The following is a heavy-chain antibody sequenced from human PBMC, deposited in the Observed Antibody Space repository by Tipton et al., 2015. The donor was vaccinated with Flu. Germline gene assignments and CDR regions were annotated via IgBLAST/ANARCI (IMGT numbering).Heavy chain of an antibody. J-gene: IGHJ1*01. CDR1: GGSISSYN. Sequence: GLVKPSETLSLTCTVSGGSISSYNWGWIRQPAGKALECIGRFYSSDNTNYNPSLESRVTMSVDTSKNQLFLKLTSVTAADTAIYYCATLYYYDSSGYPLFQHWGQGTLVTVSS. D-gene: IGHD3-22*01. CDR2: FYSSDNT. CDR3: ATLYYYDSSGYPLFQH. V-gene: IGHV4-4*07.